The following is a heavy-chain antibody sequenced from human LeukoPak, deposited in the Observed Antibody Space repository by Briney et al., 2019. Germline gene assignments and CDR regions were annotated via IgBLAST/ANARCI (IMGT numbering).Heavy chain of an antibody. Sequence: GGSLRLSCAASGFTFSSYAMSWVRQAPGKGLEWVSGISGSGGSTHYADSVKGRFTISRDNSKNTLYLQMNSLRAEDTAVYYCAKDLTYYYDGSGYHHYWGQGTLVTVSS. D-gene: IGHD3-22*01. CDR3: AKDLTYYYDGSGYHHY. CDR2: ISGSGGST. V-gene: IGHV3-23*01. J-gene: IGHJ4*02. CDR1: GFTFSSYA.